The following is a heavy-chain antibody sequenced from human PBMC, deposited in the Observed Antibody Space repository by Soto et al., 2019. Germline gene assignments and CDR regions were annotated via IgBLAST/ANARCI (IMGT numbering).Heavy chain of an antibody. CDR2: ISSNSAYI. J-gene: IGHJ6*02. V-gene: IGHV3-21*01. CDR1: GFTFRSFT. Sequence: PGGSLRLSCAASGFTFRSFTMNWVRQAPGKGLEWVSTISSNSAYIYYTDALRGRFTISRDNAKNSLHLQMNSLRAEDTAVYYCAKSTPDYYYYGMDVWGQGTTVTVSS. CDR3: AKSTPDYYYYGMDV.